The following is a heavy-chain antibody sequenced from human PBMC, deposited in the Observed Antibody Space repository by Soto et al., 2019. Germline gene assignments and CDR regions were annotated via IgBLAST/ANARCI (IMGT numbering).Heavy chain of an antibody. CDR2: IWYDGSNK. J-gene: IGHJ4*02. CDR3: ARDESQYSSASSARV. D-gene: IGHD6-25*01. CDR1: GFTFSSYG. Sequence: PGGSLRLSCAASGFTFSSYGMHWVRQAPGKGLEWVAVIWYDGSNKNYAGSVKGRFTISRDNSKNTLYLQMNSLRAEDTAVYWCARDESQYSSASSARVWGQGTLVTVSS. V-gene: IGHV3-33*01.